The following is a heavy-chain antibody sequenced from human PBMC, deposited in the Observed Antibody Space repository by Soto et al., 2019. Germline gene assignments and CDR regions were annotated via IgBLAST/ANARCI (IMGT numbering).Heavy chain of an antibody. D-gene: IGHD6-19*01. CDR2: IYYSGST. V-gene: IGHV4-59*01. CDR3: ARIRDSSGWYYFDY. J-gene: IGHJ4*02. Sequence: SETLSLTCTVSGGSISSYYWSWIRQPPGKGLEWIGYIYYSGSTNYNPSLKSRVTISVDTSKNQFSLKLNSVTAADTAVYYCARIRDSSGWYYFDYWGQGTLVTVSS. CDR1: GGSISSYY.